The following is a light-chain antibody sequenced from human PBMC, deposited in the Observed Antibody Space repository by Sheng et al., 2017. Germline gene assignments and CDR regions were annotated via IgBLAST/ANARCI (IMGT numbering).Light chain of an antibody. CDR1: SSDVGAYNY. CDR2: DVS. Sequence: QSALTQPPSASGSPGQSVTISCTGTSSDVGAYNYVSWYQQHPGKGPQLIIYDVSERPSGVSNRFSGSRSGNTASLTISGLQAEDEADYYCSSYTRSSALAFGSGTKVIVL. V-gene: IGLV2-14*03. CDR3: SSYTRSSALA. J-gene: IGLJ1*01.